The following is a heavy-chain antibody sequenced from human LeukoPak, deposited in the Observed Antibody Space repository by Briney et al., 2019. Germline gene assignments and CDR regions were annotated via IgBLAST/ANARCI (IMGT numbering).Heavy chain of an antibody. CDR3: ARMYYYYYGMDV. CDR1: GYTFISYD. Sequence: ASVKVSCKASGYTFISYDINWVRQATGQGLEWMGWMNPNSGNTGYAQKFQGRVTMTRNTSISTAYMELSSLRSEDTAVYYCARMYYYYYGMDVWGQGTTVTVSS. CDR2: MNPNSGNT. J-gene: IGHJ6*02. V-gene: IGHV1-8*01.